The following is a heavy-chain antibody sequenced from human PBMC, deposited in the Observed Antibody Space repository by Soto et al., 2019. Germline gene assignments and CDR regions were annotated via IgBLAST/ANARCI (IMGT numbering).Heavy chain of an antibody. D-gene: IGHD2-2*01. CDR3: ARAGYCSSTSCSDAFDI. CDR2: INAGNGNT. V-gene: IGHV1-3*01. CDR1: GYTFTNYA. J-gene: IGHJ3*02. Sequence: QVQFVQSGAELKKPGASVKVSCKASGYTFTNYAMHWVRQAPGQRLEWMGWINAGNGNTKYSQKFQGRVTMTRDTSARTAYVELTSLRSDDTAVYYCARAGYCSSTSCSDAFDIWGQGTLVTVSS.